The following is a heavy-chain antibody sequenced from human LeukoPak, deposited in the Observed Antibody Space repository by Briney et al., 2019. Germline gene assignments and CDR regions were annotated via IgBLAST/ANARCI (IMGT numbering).Heavy chain of an antibody. Sequence: PSQTLSLTCTVSGGSISSGSYYWSWIRQPAGKGLEWIGRIYTSGSTNYNPSLKSRVTISVDTSKNQFSLKLSSVTAADTAVYYCAGDGYSSSWYHGPDAFDIWGQGTMVTVSS. CDR3: AGDGYSSSWYHGPDAFDI. D-gene: IGHD6-13*01. CDR1: GGSISSGSYY. V-gene: IGHV4-61*02. CDR2: IYTSGST. J-gene: IGHJ3*02.